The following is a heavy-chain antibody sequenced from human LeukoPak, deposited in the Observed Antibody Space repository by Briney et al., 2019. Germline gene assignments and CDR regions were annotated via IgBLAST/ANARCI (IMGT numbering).Heavy chain of an antibody. CDR1: GFTFSSYA. Sequence: GGSLRLSCAASGFTFSSYAMSWVRQAPGKGLEWVSAISGSGGSTYYADSVKGRFTISRDNSKNTLYMQMNSLRAEDTAVYYCANLPMYYYGSGSYPPSPWGQGTLVTVSS. CDR3: ANLPMYYYGSGSYPPSP. V-gene: IGHV3-23*01. CDR2: ISGSGGST. J-gene: IGHJ5*02. D-gene: IGHD3-10*01.